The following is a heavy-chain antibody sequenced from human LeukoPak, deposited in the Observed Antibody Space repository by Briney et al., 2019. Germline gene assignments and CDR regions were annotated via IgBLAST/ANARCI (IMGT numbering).Heavy chain of an antibody. D-gene: IGHD3-10*01. J-gene: IGHJ4*02. CDR2: ISSSSSYT. Sequence: AGGSLRLSCAASGFTFSDYCMSWIRQAPGKGLEWVSYISSSSSYTNYADSVKGRFTISRDNAKNSLYLQMNSLRAEDTAVYYCARTLLWFGEPYYFDYWGQGTLVTVSS. V-gene: IGHV3-11*06. CDR1: GFTFSDYC. CDR3: ARTLLWFGEPYYFDY.